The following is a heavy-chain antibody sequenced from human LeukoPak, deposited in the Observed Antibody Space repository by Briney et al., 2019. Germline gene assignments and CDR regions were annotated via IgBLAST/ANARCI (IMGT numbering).Heavy chain of an antibody. CDR3: ARGRGAPPGYSSGWYVVPGIYFDY. J-gene: IGHJ4*02. Sequence: SETLSLTCAVYGGSFSGYYWSWIRQPPGKGLEWIGEINHSGSTNYNPSLKSRVTISVDTSKNQFSLKLSSVTAADTAVYYCARGRGAPPGYSSGWYVVPGIYFDYWGQGTLVTVSS. CDR2: INHSGST. D-gene: IGHD6-13*01. V-gene: IGHV4-34*01. CDR1: GGSFSGYY.